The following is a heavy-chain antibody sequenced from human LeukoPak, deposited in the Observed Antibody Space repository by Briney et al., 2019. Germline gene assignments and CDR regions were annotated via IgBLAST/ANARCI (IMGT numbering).Heavy chain of an antibody. CDR3: AREVGSGSAFDY. V-gene: IGHV3-48*02. D-gene: IGHD3-10*01. CDR2: ISTGSTTI. CDR1: GFRFSGYS. J-gene: IGHJ4*02. Sequence: GGSLRLSCAASGFRFSGYSMSWVRQAPGKGLEWLSYISTGSTTIYYADSVKGRFTISRDNAKNSLYLQLNSLRDEDMAVYYCAREVGSGSAFDYWGQGTLVTVSS.